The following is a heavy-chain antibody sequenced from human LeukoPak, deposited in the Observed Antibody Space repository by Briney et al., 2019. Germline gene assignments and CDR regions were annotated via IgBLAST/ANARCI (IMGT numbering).Heavy chain of an antibody. Sequence: GASVKVSCKASGYTFTSYGISWVRQAPGQGLEWMGWISGYNGNTNYAQKLQGRVTMTTDTSTSTAYMELRSLRSDDTAVYYCARGAAYCSGGSCHSGNFDQWGQGTLVTVSS. V-gene: IGHV1-18*04. CDR2: ISGYNGNT. CDR1: GYTFTSYG. CDR3: ARGAAYCSGGSCHSGNFDQ. D-gene: IGHD2-15*01. J-gene: IGHJ4*02.